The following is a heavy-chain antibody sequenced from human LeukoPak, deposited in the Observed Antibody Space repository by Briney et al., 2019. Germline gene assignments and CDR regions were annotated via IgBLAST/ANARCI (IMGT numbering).Heavy chain of an antibody. J-gene: IGHJ4*02. CDR3: AKDTSWDYGSGSYYKWVDY. CDR1: GFTFSSYA. CDR2: ISGDGGST. V-gene: IGHV3-43*02. D-gene: IGHD3-10*01. Sequence: GGSLRLSCAASGFTFSSYAMSWVRQAPGKGLEWVSLISGDGGSTYYADSVKGRFTISRDNSKNSLYLQMNSLRTEDTALYYCAKDTSWDYGSGSYYKWVDYWGQGTLVTVSS.